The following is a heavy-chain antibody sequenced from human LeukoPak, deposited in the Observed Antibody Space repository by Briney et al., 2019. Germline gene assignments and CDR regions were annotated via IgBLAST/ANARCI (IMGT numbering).Heavy chain of an antibody. V-gene: IGHV3-74*01. D-gene: IGHD2-15*01. J-gene: IGHJ5*02. CDR1: GFTFKLYW. CDR2: INDDGSDT. Sequence: GGSLRLSCAASGFTFKLYWMHWVRQVPGKRPEWVSRINDDGSDTIYADSVRGRFTISRDDAKNTVYLQMNNLRAEDTAVYYCVRGGPSTWSWGQGTLVTVSS. CDR3: VRGGPSTWS.